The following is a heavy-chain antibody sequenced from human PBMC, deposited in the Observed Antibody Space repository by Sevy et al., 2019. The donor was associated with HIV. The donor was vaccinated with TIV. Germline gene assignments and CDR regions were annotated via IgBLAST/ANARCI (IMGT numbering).Heavy chain of an antibody. CDR3: ARDRYYDASGYYYYYYGMDV. J-gene: IGHJ6*02. Sequence: GGSLRLSCAASGFTVSDNYMAWVRLAPGKGLEWVSLIDSDGSAYYADSVKGRFTISRDNVKNTLYLQINALRAEDTGLYFCARDRYYDASGYYYYYYGMDVWGQWTTVTVSS. V-gene: IGHV3-66*01. CDR2: IDSDGSA. D-gene: IGHD3-22*01. CDR1: GFTVSDNY.